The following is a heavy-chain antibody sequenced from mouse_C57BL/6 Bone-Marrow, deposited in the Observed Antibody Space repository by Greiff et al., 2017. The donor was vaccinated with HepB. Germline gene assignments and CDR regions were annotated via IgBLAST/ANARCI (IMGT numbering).Heavy chain of an antibody. Sequence: EVQLQQSGPVLVKPGASVKMSCKASGYTFTDYYMNWVKQSHGKSLEWIGVINPYNGGTSYNQKFKGKATLTVDKSSSTAYMELNSLTSEDSAVYDCARGYYDGSSYLLYYYAMDYWGQGTSVTVSS. CDR2: INPYNGGT. J-gene: IGHJ4*01. CDR3: ARGYYDGSSYLLYYYAMDY. D-gene: IGHD1-1*01. CDR1: GYTFTDYY. V-gene: IGHV1-19*01.